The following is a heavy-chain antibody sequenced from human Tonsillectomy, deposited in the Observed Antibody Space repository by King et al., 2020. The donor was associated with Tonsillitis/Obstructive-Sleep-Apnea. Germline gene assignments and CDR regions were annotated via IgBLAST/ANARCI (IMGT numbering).Heavy chain of an antibody. Sequence: QLVQSGAEVKKPGASVKVSCKASGYTFTSYGISWVRQAPGQGLEWMGWISAYNGNTNYAQKLQGRVTMTTDTSTSTAYMELRSLRSDDTAVYYCARHIDLARFLKWLLRSGGPFDNWGQGTLVTVSS. J-gene: IGHJ4*02. CDR2: ISAYNGNT. CDR3: ARHIDLARFLKWLLRSGGPFDN. CDR1: GYTFTSYG. D-gene: IGHD3-3*01. V-gene: IGHV1-18*01.